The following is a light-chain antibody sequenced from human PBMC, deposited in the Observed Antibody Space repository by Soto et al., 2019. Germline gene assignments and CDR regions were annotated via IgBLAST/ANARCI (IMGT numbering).Light chain of an antibody. Sequence: QSALTQPPSASGSPGQSVTISCTGTSSDVGAYIYVSWYQQHPGTAPKLIIYEVNTRPSGVPDRFSGSRSGNTASLTVSGLQPEDAADYYCISYAGNHNLVFGGGTKLTVL. V-gene: IGLV2-8*01. CDR2: EVN. CDR3: ISYAGNHNLV. J-gene: IGLJ2*01. CDR1: SSDVGAYIY.